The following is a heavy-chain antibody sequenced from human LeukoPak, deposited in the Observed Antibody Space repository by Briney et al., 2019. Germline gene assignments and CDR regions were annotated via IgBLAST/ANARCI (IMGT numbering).Heavy chain of an antibody. CDR3: ARDRGSLGGFDY. CDR2: IYYSGNT. D-gene: IGHD3-16*01. V-gene: IGHV4-59*01. CDR1: GASISSYY. J-gene: IGHJ4*02. Sequence: SETLSLTCTVSGASISSYYWSWIRQPPGKGLEWIAYIYYSGNTNYNPSLKGRVTISVDTSKNQLSLKLTSVTAADTAVYYCARDRGSLGGFDYWGQGTLVTVSS.